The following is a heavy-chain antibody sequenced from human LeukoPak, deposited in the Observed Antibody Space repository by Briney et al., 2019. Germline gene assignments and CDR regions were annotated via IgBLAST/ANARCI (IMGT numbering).Heavy chain of an antibody. CDR2: TNTNTGNP. CDR3: ARGYSSSWYYYYYMDV. CDR1: GYTFTSYA. D-gene: IGHD6-13*01. Sequence: ASVKVSCKASGYTFTSYAMNWVRQAPGQGLEWMGWTNTNTGNPTYAQGFTGRFVFSLDTSVSTAYLQISSLKAEDTAVYYCARGYSSSWYYYYYMDVWGKGTTVTISS. V-gene: IGHV7-4-1*02. J-gene: IGHJ6*03.